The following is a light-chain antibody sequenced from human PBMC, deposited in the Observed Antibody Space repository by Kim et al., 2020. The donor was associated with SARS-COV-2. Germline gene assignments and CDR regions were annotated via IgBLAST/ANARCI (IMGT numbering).Light chain of an antibody. Sequence: LSPGERATLSCRASQSISNYLAWYQQKPGQAPRRLIYDASNRDTGSPGRCSGSGSGTDVTLTISSREPEDVAVYYCQQRSNWPRTFGQGTKVDIK. J-gene: IGKJ1*01. CDR2: DAS. CDR3: QQRSNWPRT. V-gene: IGKV3-11*01. CDR1: QSISNY.